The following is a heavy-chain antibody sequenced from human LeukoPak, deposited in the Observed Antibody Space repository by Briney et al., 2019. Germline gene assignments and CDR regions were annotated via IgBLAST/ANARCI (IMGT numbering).Heavy chain of an antibody. Sequence: GGSLRLSCAASGFSFGGYWMNWVRQAPGKGLEWVANIKEDGSEKYYVDSVKGRFTISRDSAKNALYLQMNSLRAEDTAVYYCARLGLGGYSYSLDYWGQGTLVTVSS. V-gene: IGHV3-7*01. CDR2: IKEDGSEK. D-gene: IGHD2-21*01. CDR1: GFSFGGYW. CDR3: ARLGLGGYSYSLDY. J-gene: IGHJ4*02.